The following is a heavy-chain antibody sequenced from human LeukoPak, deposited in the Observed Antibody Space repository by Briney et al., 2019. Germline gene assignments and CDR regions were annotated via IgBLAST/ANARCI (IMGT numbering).Heavy chain of an antibody. D-gene: IGHD2-15*01. CDR2: LDTAGDT. CDR3: ARAWRGCIGGRCPYYFDY. J-gene: IGHJ4*02. Sequence: QPGGSLRLSCAASGFTFSNYDMHWVRQPTGKGLEWVSALDTAGDTYYPDSVRGRFTFSRENAKNPLSLQMNSLRAEDTAVYYCARAWRGCIGGRCPYYFDYWGQGTLVTVSS. CDR1: GFTFSNYD. V-gene: IGHV3-13*01.